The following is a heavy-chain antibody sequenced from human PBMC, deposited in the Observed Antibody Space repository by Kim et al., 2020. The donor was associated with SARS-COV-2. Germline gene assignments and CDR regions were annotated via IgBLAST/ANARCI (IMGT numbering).Heavy chain of an antibody. J-gene: IGHJ3*02. D-gene: IGHD3-16*01. V-gene: IGHV3-23*01. CDR1: GFTFSSYA. Sequence: GGSLRLSCAASGFTFSSYAMSWVRQAPGKGLEWVSAISGSGGSTYYADSVKGRFTISRDNSKNTLYLQMNSLRAEDTAVYYCAKDAPYYDYVWGVGAFDIWGQGTMVTVSS. CDR2: ISGSGGST. CDR3: AKDAPYYDYVWGVGAFDI.